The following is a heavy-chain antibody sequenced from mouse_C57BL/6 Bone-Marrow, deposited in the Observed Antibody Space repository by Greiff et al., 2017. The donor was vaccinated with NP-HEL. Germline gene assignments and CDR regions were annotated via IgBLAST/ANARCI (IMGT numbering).Heavy chain of an antibody. CDR3: ARGWLFYWYFDV. D-gene: IGHD2-3*01. CDR2: ISSGGST. J-gene: IGHJ1*03. CDR1: GYSITNGNHW. V-gene: IGHV3-4*01. Sequence: EVQLVESGPALVKPSPTVSLTCTVTGYSITNGNHWWNWIRQVSGSKLEWIGYISSGGSTDSNPSLKSRLSITRDTSKNQLFLQLNSVTTEDIATYYCARGWLFYWYFDVWGTGTTVTVSS.